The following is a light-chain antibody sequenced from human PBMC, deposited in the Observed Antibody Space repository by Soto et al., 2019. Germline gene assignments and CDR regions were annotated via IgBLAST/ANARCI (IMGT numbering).Light chain of an antibody. CDR3: SSYAGSNNLV. CDR2: EVS. CDR1: SSDVGGYNY. Sequence: QSALTQPPSASGSPGQSVTISCTGTSSDVGGYNYVSWYQQHPGKAPKLMIYEVSKRPSGVPNRFSGPKSGNTASLTVSGLQPEDEADYYCSSYAGSNNLVFGGGTKLTVL. J-gene: IGLJ2*01. V-gene: IGLV2-8*01.